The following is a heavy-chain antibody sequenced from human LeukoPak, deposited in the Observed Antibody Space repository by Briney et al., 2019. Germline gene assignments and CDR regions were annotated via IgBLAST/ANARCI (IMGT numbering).Heavy chain of an antibody. Sequence: TGGSLRLSCAASGFTFSSYAMSWVRQAPGKGLEWVSAISGSGGKGLEWDSTVSGTGGGTYYADSVKGRFTISRDNSKNTLYLQMNSLRAEDTAVYYCAKDADAVCWRGYFDLWGRGTLVTVSS. D-gene: IGHD2-15*01. CDR3: AKDADAVCWRGYFDL. CDR2: VSGTGGGT. CDR1: GFTFSSYA. J-gene: IGHJ2*01. V-gene: IGHV3-23*01.